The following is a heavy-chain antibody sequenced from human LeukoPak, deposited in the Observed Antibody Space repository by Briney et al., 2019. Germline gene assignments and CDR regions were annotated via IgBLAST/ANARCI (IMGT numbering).Heavy chain of an antibody. D-gene: IGHD2-2*01. CDR1: GFTFSSYS. CDR3: ARDLWLSSKPAAMYAFDI. CDR2: ISSSSSYI. J-gene: IGHJ3*02. V-gene: IGHV3-21*01. Sequence: GGSLRLSCAASGFTFSSYSMNWVRQAPGKGLEWVSSISSSSSYIYYADSVKGRFTISRDNAKNSLYLQMNSLRAEDTAVYYCARDLWLSSKPAAMYAFDIWGQGTMVTVSS.